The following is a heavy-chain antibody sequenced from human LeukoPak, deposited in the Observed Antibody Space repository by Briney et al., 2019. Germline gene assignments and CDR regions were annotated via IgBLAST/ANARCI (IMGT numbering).Heavy chain of an antibody. CDR3: AAHSDGNSNWFDP. Sequence: SETLSLTCTVSGGSISSGDYYWGWVRQPPGKGLEWIGYIYYSGSTYYNPSLKSRVTISVDTSKNQFSLKLSSVTAADTAVYYCAAHSDGNSNWFDPWGQGTLVTVAS. D-gene: IGHD4-23*01. V-gene: IGHV4-30-4*01. CDR2: IYYSGST. J-gene: IGHJ5*02. CDR1: GGSISSGDYY.